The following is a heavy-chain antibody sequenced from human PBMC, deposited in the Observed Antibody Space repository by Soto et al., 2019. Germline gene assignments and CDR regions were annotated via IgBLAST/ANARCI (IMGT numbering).Heavy chain of an antibody. CDR1: GFSFSSYG. Sequence: EVHLLESGGGLVQPGESLRLSCVASGFSFSSYGMSWVRQAPGKGLEWASIISGSGDGKYYADSVKGRFTISSDNSNNTMYRQMDSLRAEDTAVDYCAKDFNSDATSHGPTDYWGQGTLVTVSS. CDR2: ISGSGDGK. J-gene: IGHJ4*02. CDR3: AKDFNSDATSHGPTDY. D-gene: IGHD1-26*01. V-gene: IGHV3-23*01.